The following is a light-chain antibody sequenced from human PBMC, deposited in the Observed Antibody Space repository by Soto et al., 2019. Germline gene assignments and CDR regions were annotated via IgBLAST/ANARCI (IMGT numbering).Light chain of an antibody. V-gene: IGKV1-39*01. CDR1: QSINTY. CDR3: QQSYSTPRT. Sequence: DIQMTQSPSSLSASVGDRVTITCRASQSINTYLNWYQQKPGKAPKLLIYGASSLQRGVPSRFSGSGSGTDFTLTISSLQPEDFSTYYCQQSYSTPRTFGGGTKVEIK. J-gene: IGKJ4*01. CDR2: GAS.